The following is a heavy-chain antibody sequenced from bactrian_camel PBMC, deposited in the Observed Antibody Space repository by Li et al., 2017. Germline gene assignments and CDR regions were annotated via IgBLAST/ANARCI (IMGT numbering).Heavy chain of an antibody. J-gene: IGHJ7*01. D-gene: IGHD7*01. CDR1: GYTFRRFC. Sequence: HVQLVESGGGSVQAGGSLRLSCAASGYTFRRFCMGWFRRAPGKEREGVAAIDRDGRPSYADSVKGRFTISEDNAKRTLYLQMDSLKPEDSAMYLCGIRYSDVVAIAPTFVGMYHWGKGTQVTVS. V-gene: IGHV3S55*01. CDR2: IDRDGRP.